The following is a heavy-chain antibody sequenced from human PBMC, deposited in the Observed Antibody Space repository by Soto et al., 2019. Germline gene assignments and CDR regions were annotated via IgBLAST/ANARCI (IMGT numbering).Heavy chain of an antibody. Sequence: QVHLVQCGAEVKKPGSSVKVSCKASGGSFSTYAINWLRQAPGQGLEWMGGIIPLFGTENYAQNFQDRFTFTADKSTTTAYMEVRSLTSEDTAVYYCATCFWSVPIAHYFDYWGQGTLVTVSS. CDR1: GGSFSTYA. CDR2: IIPLFGTE. CDR3: ATCFWSVPIAHYFDY. J-gene: IGHJ4*01. D-gene: IGHD3-3*01. V-gene: IGHV1-69*06.